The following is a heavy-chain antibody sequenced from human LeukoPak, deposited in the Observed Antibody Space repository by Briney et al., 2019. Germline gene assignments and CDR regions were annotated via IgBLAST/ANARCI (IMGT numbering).Heavy chain of an antibody. V-gene: IGHV4-34*01. J-gene: IGHJ4*02. Sequence: PSETLSLTCAVYGGSFSGYYWSWIRQPPGKGQEWIGEINHSGSTSYNPSLKSRVTISVDTSKNQFSLKLSSVTAADTAVYYCARTFRESYYDFWSGYSTLDYWGQGTLVTVSS. CDR2: INHSGST. D-gene: IGHD3-3*01. CDR3: ARTFRESYYDFWSGYSTLDY. CDR1: GGSFSGYY.